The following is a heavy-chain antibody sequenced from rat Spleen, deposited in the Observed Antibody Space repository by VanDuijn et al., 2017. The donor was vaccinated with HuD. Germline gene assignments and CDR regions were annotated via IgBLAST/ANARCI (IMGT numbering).Heavy chain of an antibody. J-gene: IGHJ2*01. Sequence: QVQLKESGPGLVQPSQTLSLTCTVSGFSLTSYHVHWVRQPPGKGLEWMGVMWSDGDTSYNSVLKSRLSISRDTSKNQVFLKMDSLQSEDTATYYWTKGAYGGYSEWFDYWGQGVMVTVAS. CDR1: GFSLTSYH. CDR2: MWSDGDT. V-gene: IGHV2-32*01. D-gene: IGHD1-11*01. CDR3: TKGAYGGYSEWFDY.